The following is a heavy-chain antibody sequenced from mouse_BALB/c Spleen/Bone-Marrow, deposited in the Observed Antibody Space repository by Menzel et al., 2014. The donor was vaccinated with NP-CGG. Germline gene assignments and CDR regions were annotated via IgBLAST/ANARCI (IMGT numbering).Heavy chain of an antibody. CDR2: IRLKSHNYAT. Sequence: EVQGVESGGDLVQPGGSMKLSCVASGFTFSNYWMNWVRQSPEKGLEWVAEIRLKSHNYATRYAESVKGRFTISRNDSKSSVYLQMNNLRAEDSGIYYCNTGFAYWGQGTLVTVSA. J-gene: IGHJ3*01. V-gene: IGHV6-6*02. CDR3: NTGFAY. CDR1: GFTFSNYW.